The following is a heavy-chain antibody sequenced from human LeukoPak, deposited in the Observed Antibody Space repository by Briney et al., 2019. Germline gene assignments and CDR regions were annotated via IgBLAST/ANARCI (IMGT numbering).Heavy chain of an antibody. Sequence: GGSLRLSCVGSGFTFNDYWIHWVRQAPGKGLVWVSRINSDGSSTGYADSVKGRFTISRDNAKNTLYLQMNSLRAEDTALYYCAELGITMIGGVWGKGTTVTISS. CDR3: AELGITMIGGV. J-gene: IGHJ6*04. D-gene: IGHD3-10*02. V-gene: IGHV3-74*01. CDR2: INSDGSST. CDR1: GFTFNDYW.